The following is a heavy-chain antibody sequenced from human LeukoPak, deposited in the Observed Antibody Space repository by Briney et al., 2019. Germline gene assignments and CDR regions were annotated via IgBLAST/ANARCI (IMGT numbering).Heavy chain of an antibody. V-gene: IGHV3-48*01. J-gene: IGHJ3*01. CDR1: GFTFSDYN. Sequence: GGSLRLSCAASGFTFSDYNMNWVRQAPGKGLEWVSYITGSSSTIFYADSVNGRFTISRDNAKNSLYLQMNSLRAEDTAVYYCARPTSSGWYSHWGQGTMVTVSS. D-gene: IGHD6-19*01. CDR2: ITGSSSTI. CDR3: ARPTSSGWYSH.